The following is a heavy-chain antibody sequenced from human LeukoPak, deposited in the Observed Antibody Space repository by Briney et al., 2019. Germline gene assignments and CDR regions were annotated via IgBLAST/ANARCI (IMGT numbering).Heavy chain of an antibody. CDR3: AREGYQLREAWLRIGAFDI. Sequence: SETLSLTCTVSGGSISSGDYYWSWIRQPPGKGLGWIGYIYYSGSTYYNPSLKSRVTISVDTSKNQFSLKLSSVTAAETAVYYCAREGYQLREAWLRIGAFDIWGPGTMVTVSS. D-gene: IGHD2-2*01. CDR2: IYYSGST. J-gene: IGHJ3*02. V-gene: IGHV4-30-4*08. CDR1: GGSISSGDYY.